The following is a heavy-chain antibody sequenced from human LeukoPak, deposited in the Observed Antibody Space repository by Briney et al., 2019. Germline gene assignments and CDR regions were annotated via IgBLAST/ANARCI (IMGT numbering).Heavy chain of an antibody. CDR3: AKRGVVIRVILVGFHKEAYYFDS. D-gene: IGHD2-21*01. J-gene: IGHJ4*02. CDR1: GITLSSYG. CDR2: ISGSGGST. V-gene: IGHV3-23*01. Sequence: GGSLRPSCAVSGITLSSYGMSWVRQAPGKGLEWVAGISGSGGSTNYADSVKGRFTISRDNPKNTLYLQLNGLRAEDTAVYFCAKRGVVIRVILVGFHKEAYYFDSWGQGALVTVSS.